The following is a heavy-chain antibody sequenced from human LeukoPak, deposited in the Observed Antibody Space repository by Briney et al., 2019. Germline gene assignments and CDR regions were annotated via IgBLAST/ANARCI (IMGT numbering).Heavy chain of an antibody. V-gene: IGHV4-59*01. CDR1: GGSISSYY. Sequence: PSETLSLTCTVSGGSISSYYWSWIRQPPGKGLEWIGYIYYSWSTNYNPALKSRVTISVDTSKNQFSLKLSSVTAADTAVYYCARAALSGSGSYWFDPWGQGTLVTVSS. CDR3: ARAALSGSGSYWFDP. D-gene: IGHD3-10*01. CDR2: IYYSWST. J-gene: IGHJ5*02.